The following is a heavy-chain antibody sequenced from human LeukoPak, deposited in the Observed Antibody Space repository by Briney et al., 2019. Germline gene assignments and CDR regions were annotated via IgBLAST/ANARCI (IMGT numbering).Heavy chain of an antibody. J-gene: IGHJ4*02. CDR3: ARHAIMGATKSYFDY. V-gene: IGHV5-10-1*01. Sequence: GESLKISCKGSGYSFTTYWISWVRQMPGKGLEWMGRINPSDSDTNYSPSFQGHVTISTDKSISTAYLQWSSLKASDTAIYYCARHAIMGATKSYFDYWGQGTLVTVSS. D-gene: IGHD1-26*01. CDR1: GYSFTTYW. CDR2: INPSDSDT.